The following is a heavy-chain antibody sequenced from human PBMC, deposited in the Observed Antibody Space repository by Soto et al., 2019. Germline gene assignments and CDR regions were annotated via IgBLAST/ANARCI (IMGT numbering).Heavy chain of an antibody. J-gene: IGHJ5*02. CDR2: INPHGGST. D-gene: IGHD3-3*01. CDR3: ARSSGGNFGVIIEGSNWFDP. CDR1: GDTFTSYY. V-gene: IGHV1-46*01. Sequence: ASVKVSCKAPGDTFTSYYLNWVRQAPGQGLEWMGVINPHGGSTKYAQKFQGRITMTRDTSRSTVYMELSSLRSDDTAIYYCARSSGGNFGVIIEGSNWFDPWGQGTLVTVSS.